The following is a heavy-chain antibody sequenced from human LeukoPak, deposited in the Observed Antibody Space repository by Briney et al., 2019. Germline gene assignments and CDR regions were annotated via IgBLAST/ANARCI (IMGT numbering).Heavy chain of an antibody. CDR3: ARALRHSGYDFLWRYYYYYMDV. J-gene: IGHJ6*03. CDR2: IIPIFGTA. V-gene: IGHV1-69*06. CDR1: GGTFSSYA. Sequence: ASVKVSCKASGGTFSSYAISWVRQAPGQGLEWMGGIIPIFGTANYAQKFQGRVTITADKSTSTAYMELSSLRSEDTAVYYCARALRHSGYDFLWRYYYYYMDVWGKGTTVTVSS. D-gene: IGHD5-12*01.